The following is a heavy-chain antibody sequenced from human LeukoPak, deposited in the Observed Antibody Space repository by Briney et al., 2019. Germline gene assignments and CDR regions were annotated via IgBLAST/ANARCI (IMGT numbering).Heavy chain of an antibody. Sequence: PGGSLRLSCAASGFTFSSYAVHWVRQAPGKGLEWVAVISYDGSNNYYADSVKGRFTISRDNSKDTLYLQMNSVRAEGRAVYDCARDSTYFDYWGQGTLVTVSS. J-gene: IGHJ4*02. CDR1: GFTFSSYA. CDR3: ARDSTYFDY. D-gene: IGHD2-2*01. V-gene: IGHV3-30*04. CDR2: ISYDGSNN.